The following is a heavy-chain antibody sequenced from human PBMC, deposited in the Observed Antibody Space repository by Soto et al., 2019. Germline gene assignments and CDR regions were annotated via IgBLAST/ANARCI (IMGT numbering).Heavy chain of an antibody. CDR1: GGSISSGDYY. CDR3: ARYTIFGVVTRPGGFDP. CDR2: IYYSGST. D-gene: IGHD3-3*01. J-gene: IGHJ5*02. Sequence: SETLSLTCTVSGGSISSGDYYWSWIRQPPGKGLEWIGYIYYSGSTYYNPSLKSRVTISVDTSKNQFSLKLSSVTAADTAVYYCARYTIFGVVTRPGGFDPWGQGTLVTVSS. V-gene: IGHV4-30-4*01.